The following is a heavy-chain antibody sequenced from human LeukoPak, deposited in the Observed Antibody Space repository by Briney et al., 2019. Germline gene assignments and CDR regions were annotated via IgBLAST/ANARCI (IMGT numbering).Heavy chain of an antibody. CDR2: ISAYNGNT. J-gene: IGHJ4*02. Sequence: ASVKVSCKASGYTFTSYGISWVRQAPGQGLEWMGWISAYNGNTNYAQKLQGRVTMTTDTSTSTAYMELRSLRSDDTAVYYCARDPGVGVAAAGTKLDYWGQGTLVTVSS. CDR1: GYTFTSYG. CDR3: ARDPGVGVAAAGTKLDY. D-gene: IGHD6-13*01. V-gene: IGHV1-18*01.